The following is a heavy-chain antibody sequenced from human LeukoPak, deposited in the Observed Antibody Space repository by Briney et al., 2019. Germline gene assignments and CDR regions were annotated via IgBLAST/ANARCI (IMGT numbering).Heavy chain of an antibody. CDR2: ISYEGSNK. D-gene: IGHD2-15*01. J-gene: IGHJ6*02. V-gene: IGHV3-30*18. CDR1: GFTFSSYG. CDR3: AKSLYCSGGSCYPRYYYYGMDV. Sequence: GGSLRLSCAASGFTFSSYGMHWVRQAPGKGLEWVAVISYEGSNKYYADSVKGRFTISRDNSKNTLYLQVNSLRAEDTAVYYCAKSLYCSGGSCYPRYYYYGMDVWGQGTTVTVSS.